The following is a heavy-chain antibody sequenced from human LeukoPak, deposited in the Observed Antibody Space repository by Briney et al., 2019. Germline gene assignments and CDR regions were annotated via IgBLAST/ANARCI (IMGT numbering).Heavy chain of an antibody. J-gene: IGHJ1*01. Sequence: PGGSLRLSCAASSSYAMSWVRQAPRKGLEWVSAISSSAVSTYYADSVKGRFTISRDNSKNILYLQMNSLRAEDTAVYYCAKDPDGSGTYYIPAEYIQHWARAPWSVSPQ. CDR3: AKDPDGSGTYYIPAEYIQH. V-gene: IGHV3-23*01. CDR1: SSYA. CDR2: ISSSAVST. D-gene: IGHD3-10*01.